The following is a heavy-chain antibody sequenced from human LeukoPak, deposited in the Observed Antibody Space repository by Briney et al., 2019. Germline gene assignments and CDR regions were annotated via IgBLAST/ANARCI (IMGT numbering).Heavy chain of an antibody. CDR3: ARVGGSGSYSDAFDI. CDR1: GYTFTSYY. J-gene: IGHJ3*02. CDR2: INPSGGST. Sequence: GASVKFSCKASGYTFTSYYMHWVRQAPGQGLEWMGIINPSGGSTSYAQKFQGRVTMTRDTSTSTVYMELSSLRSEDTAVYYCARVGGSGSYSDAFDIWGQGTMVTVSS. V-gene: IGHV1-46*01. D-gene: IGHD1-26*01.